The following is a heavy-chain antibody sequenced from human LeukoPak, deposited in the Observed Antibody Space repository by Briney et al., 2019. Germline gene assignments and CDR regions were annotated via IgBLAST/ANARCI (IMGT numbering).Heavy chain of an antibody. CDR3: ARGPHYDFWSGYYHPYFDY. D-gene: IGHD3-3*01. J-gene: IGHJ4*02. CDR1: GFTFSDYY. V-gene: IGHV3-11*01. CDR2: ISSSGSTI. Sequence: GGSLRLSCAASGFTFSDYYMSWIRQAPGKGLEWVSYISSSGSTIYYADSVKGRFTISRDNAKNSLYLQMNSLRAEDTAVYYCARGPHYDFWSGYYHPYFDYWGQGTLVTVSP.